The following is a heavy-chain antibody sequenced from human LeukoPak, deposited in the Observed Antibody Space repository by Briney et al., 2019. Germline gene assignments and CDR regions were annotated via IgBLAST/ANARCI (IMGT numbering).Heavy chain of an antibody. CDR3: ARDSVRDGYNPRDFDY. CDR1: GFTFSSYE. Sequence: PGGSLRHSCAASGFTFSSYEMNWVRQAPGKGLEWVSYISSSGSTIYYADSVKGRFTISRDNAKNSLYLQMNSLRAEDTAVYYCARDSVRDGYNPRDFDYWGQGTLVAVSS. D-gene: IGHD5-24*01. V-gene: IGHV3-48*03. J-gene: IGHJ4*02. CDR2: ISSSGSTI.